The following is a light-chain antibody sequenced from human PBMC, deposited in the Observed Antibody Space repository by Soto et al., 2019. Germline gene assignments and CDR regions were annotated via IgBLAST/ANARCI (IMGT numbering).Light chain of an antibody. Sequence: ETMMTQSPDTLSVSLGERATLSCRASQSLRSSLAWYQQRPGQAPRLLIYDASTRATGIPARFSGSGSGTDFTLTISGLQSEDFAVYSCHQYHNWTFGQGTKVDIK. CDR3: HQYHNWT. V-gene: IGKV3-15*01. CDR1: QSLRSS. CDR2: DAS. J-gene: IGKJ1*01.